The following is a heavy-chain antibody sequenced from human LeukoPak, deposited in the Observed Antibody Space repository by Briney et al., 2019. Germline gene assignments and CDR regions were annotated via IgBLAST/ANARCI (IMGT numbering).Heavy chain of an antibody. J-gene: IGHJ4*02. CDR3: AKGARDYDILTGYGY. V-gene: IGHV3-23*01. CDR2: ISGSGGST. D-gene: IGHD3-9*01. CDR1: GFTFSSYA. Sequence: PGGSLRLSCAASGFTFSSYAMSWVRQAPGKGLEWVSAISGSGGSTYYADSVKGRFTISRDNSKNTLYLQMNSLRVEDTAVYYCAKGARDYDILTGYGYWGQGTLVTVSS.